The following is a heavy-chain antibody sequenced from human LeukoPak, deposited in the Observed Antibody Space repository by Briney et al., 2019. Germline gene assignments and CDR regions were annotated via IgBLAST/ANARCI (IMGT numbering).Heavy chain of an antibody. CDR1: GYSISSGYY. V-gene: IGHV4-38-2*02. J-gene: IGHJ4*02. D-gene: IGHD6-13*01. CDR2: IYHGGST. Sequence: SETLSLTCTVSGYSISSGYYWGWIRQPPGKGLEWIGSIYHGGSTYYNPSLKSRVTISVDTSKNQFSLKLSSVTAADTAVYYCARVEGSSWYLDYWGQGTLVTVSS. CDR3: ARVEGSSWYLDY.